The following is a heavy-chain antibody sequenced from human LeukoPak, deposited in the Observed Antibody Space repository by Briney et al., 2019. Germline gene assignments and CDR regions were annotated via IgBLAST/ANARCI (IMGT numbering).Heavy chain of an antibody. V-gene: IGHV4-59*08. CDR2: IYSSGSA. CDR3: ARRGIAAAGYDY. Sequence: PSETLSLTCTVSGASINNNFWTWIRQPPGKGLEWIGYIYSSGSANYNPSLKSRVIISGDTSKNQISLNLTSVTAADTAVYYCARRGIAAAGYDYWGQGTLVTVSS. D-gene: IGHD6-13*01. J-gene: IGHJ4*02. CDR1: GASINNNF.